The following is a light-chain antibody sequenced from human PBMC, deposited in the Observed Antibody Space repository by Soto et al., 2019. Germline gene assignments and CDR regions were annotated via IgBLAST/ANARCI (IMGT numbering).Light chain of an antibody. CDR3: QAWDNSLV. J-gene: IGLJ2*01. Sequence: SYELTQPPSVSVSPGQTASITCSGDELGDKYACWYQQKPGQSPVLVIYQDSKRPSGIPERFSGSNSGNTATLTISGTQAMDEADYYCQAWDNSLVVGGGTKLTVL. V-gene: IGLV3-1*01. CDR1: ELGDKY. CDR2: QDS.